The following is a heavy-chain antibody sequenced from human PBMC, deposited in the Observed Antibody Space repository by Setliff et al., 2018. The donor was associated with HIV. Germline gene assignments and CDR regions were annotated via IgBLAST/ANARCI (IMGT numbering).Heavy chain of an antibody. D-gene: IGHD3-10*01. CDR3: ARDRYHYGSGSYYQSGSDAFDI. Sequence: ASVKVSCKASGYTFTSYAMNWVRQAPGQGLEWMGWINTNTGNPTYAQGFTGRFVFSLDTSVSTAYLQISSLKAEDTAVYYCARDRYHYGSGSYYQSGSDAFDIWGQGTMVTV. CDR1: GYTFTSYA. V-gene: IGHV7-4-1*02. CDR2: INTNTGNP. J-gene: IGHJ3*02.